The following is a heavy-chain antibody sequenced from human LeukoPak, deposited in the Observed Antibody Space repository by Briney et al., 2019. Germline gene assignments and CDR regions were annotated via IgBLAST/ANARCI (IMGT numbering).Heavy chain of an antibody. V-gene: IGHV3-7*01. CDR3: TSWGDTTAEYFQR. CDR2: INPDGRDT. J-gene: IGHJ1*01. CDR1: GFTFNRCW. D-gene: IGHD2-21*02. Sequence: GGSLRLSCVVSGFTFNRCWMNWVRQAPGKGLEWVAHINPDGRDTYYVDSVKGRFTISRDNAQDSMYLQMNSLRVEDTAVYYCTSWGDTTAEYFQRWGQGTLVTVSS.